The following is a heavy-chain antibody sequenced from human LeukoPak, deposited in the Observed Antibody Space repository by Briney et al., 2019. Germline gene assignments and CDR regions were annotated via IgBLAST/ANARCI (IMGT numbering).Heavy chain of an antibody. CDR2: INSDGSEG. Sequence: GGSLRLSCAVSGFTFSGFWMSWSRQAPGKGLEWVASINSDGSEGYYADVVKGRFTISRDNAKNSLYLQINSLRAEDTAVYYCARDLYGDYAFDSWGQGTLVTVSS. J-gene: IGHJ4*02. CDR1: GFTFSGFW. CDR3: ARDLYGDYAFDS. D-gene: IGHD4-17*01. V-gene: IGHV3-7*03.